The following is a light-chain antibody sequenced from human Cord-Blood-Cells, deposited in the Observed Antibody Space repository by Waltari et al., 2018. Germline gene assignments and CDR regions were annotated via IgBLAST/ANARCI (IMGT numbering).Light chain of an antibody. V-gene: IGKV1-8*01. CDR2: AAS. CDR3: QQYYSYPPT. CDR1: QGISSY. J-gene: IGKJ1*01. Sequence: AIRMTQSPSSFSASTGDRVTITCRASQGISSYLAWYQQKPGKAPKLLIYAASTLQRWVPSRFSGSGSGTEFTLTISCLQSEDFATYYCQQYYSYPPTFGQGTKVEIK.